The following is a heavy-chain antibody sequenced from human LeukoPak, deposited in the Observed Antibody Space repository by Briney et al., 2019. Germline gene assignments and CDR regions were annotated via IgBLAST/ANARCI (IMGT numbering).Heavy chain of an antibody. CDR1: GGSISSGGYY. CDR2: FYHSGST. V-gene: IGHV4-30-2*01. J-gene: IGHJ5*02. CDR3: ARVAYYYDSSGSAGDWFDP. Sequence: PSETLSLTCTVSGGSISSGGYYWSWIRQPPGKGLEWIGYFYHSGSTYYNPSLKSRVTISVDRSKNQFSLKLSSVTAADTAVYYCARVAYYYDSSGSAGDWFDPWGQGTLVTVSS. D-gene: IGHD3-22*01.